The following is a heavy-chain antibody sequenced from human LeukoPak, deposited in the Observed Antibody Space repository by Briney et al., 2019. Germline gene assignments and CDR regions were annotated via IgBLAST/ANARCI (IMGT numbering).Heavy chain of an antibody. V-gene: IGHV4-59*08. Sequence: SETLSLTCTVSGGSISSYYWSWIRQPPGKGLEWIGYIYYSGSTNYNPSLKSRVTISVDTSKNQFSLKLSSVTAADTAVYYCARLSYYYGSGYEDYWGQGTLVTVSS. D-gene: IGHD3-10*01. CDR1: GGSISSYY. CDR3: ARLSYYYGSGYEDY. CDR2: IYYSGST. J-gene: IGHJ4*02.